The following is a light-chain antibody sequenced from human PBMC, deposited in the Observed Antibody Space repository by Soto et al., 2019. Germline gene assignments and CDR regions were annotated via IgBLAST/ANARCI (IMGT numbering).Light chain of an antibody. J-gene: IGLJ2*01. CDR2: SNN. CDR3: TAWDDSLSGDV. Sequence: QSVLTQPPSASGTPGQRVTISCSGSSSNIGSNTVNWYHQLPGTAPKLLIHSNNQRPSGVPDRFSGSKSGTSASLAISGLQSEDEADYYCTAWDDSLSGDVFGGGTKLTVL. V-gene: IGLV1-44*01. CDR1: SSNIGSNT.